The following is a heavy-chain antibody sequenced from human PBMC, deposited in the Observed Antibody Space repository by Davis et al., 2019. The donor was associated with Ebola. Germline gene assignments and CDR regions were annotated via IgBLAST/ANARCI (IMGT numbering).Heavy chain of an antibody. J-gene: IGHJ4*02. V-gene: IGHV1-69*02. Sequence: SVKVSCKASGGTFSSYTISWVRQAPGQGLEWMERIIPILGIANYAQKFQGRVTITRDTSASTAYMELSSLRSEDTAVYYCARAGLWFGELPNYYFDYWGQGTLVTVSS. CDR1: GGTFSSYT. CDR3: ARAGLWFGELPNYYFDY. D-gene: IGHD3-10*01. CDR2: IIPILGIA.